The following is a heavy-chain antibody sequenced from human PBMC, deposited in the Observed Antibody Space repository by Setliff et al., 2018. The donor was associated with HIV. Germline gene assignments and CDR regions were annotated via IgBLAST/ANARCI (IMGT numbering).Heavy chain of an antibody. Sequence: GASVKVSCKASGYTFTSYGISWVRQAPGQGLEWMGWISAYNGNTNYAQKLQGRVTMTTDTSTSTAYMELRSLRSDDTALYYCAKDTDSGYDPFYGMDVWGQGTTVTVSS. CDR3: AKDTDSGYDPFYGMDV. J-gene: IGHJ6*02. D-gene: IGHD5-12*01. V-gene: IGHV1-18*01. CDR1: GYTFTSYG. CDR2: ISAYNGNT.